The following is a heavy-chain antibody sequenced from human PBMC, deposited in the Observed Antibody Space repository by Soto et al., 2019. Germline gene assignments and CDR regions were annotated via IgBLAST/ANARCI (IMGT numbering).Heavy chain of an antibody. CDR3: ARPVGVEQQLVHDAFAI. J-gene: IGHJ3*02. CDR2: IHYSGYT. V-gene: IGHV4-39*02. Sequence: SETLSLTCTVSGGSISTTNFYWGWIRQPPGKGLEWIGTIHYSGYTYYNPSLKNRVTISVDTSRNRFSLKLTSVSAADTAIYYCARPVGVEQQLVHDAFAIWGQGRLVTVSS. D-gene: IGHD6-13*01. CDR1: GGSISTTNFY.